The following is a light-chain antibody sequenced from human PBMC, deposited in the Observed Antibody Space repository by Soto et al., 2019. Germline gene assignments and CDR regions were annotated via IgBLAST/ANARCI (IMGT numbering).Light chain of an antibody. Sequence: AIQMTQSPSSLSASVGDRVTITCRASQDIRTELGWYQQKPGKAPRLLIYGTFSLQSGVPSRFSGSGSGTDFTLTISGLQPDDFATYYCLQDFKYPRTFGQGTKVEVK. CDR3: LQDFKYPRT. V-gene: IGKV1-6*01. J-gene: IGKJ1*01. CDR2: GTF. CDR1: QDIRTE.